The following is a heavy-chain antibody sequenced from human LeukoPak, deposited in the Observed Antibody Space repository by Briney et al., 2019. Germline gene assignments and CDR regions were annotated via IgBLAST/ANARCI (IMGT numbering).Heavy chain of an antibody. Sequence: SETLSLTCAVYGGSFSGYYWSWIRQPPGKGLEWIGEINHSGSTNYNPSLKSRVTISVDTSKNQFSLKLSSVTAADTAVYYCARFSWWELLDYWGQGTLVTVSS. CDR1: GGSFSGYY. D-gene: IGHD1-26*01. CDR3: ARFSWWELLDY. V-gene: IGHV4-34*01. J-gene: IGHJ4*02. CDR2: INHSGST.